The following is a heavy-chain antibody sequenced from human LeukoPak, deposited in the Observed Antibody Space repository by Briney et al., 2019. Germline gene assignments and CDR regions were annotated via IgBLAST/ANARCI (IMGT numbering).Heavy chain of an antibody. V-gene: IGHV3-48*01. CDR2: IGIDSGNT. CDR1: GFLFIEYS. Sequence: GGSLRLSGTASGFLFIEYSMNWVRQAPGKGLEWISYIGIDSGNTKYADSVRGRFTISADKAKNSLYLQMNSLRVEDTAVYYCARDHNYAFDNWGQGTLVSVAS. D-gene: IGHD1-1*01. CDR3: ARDHNYAFDN. J-gene: IGHJ4*02.